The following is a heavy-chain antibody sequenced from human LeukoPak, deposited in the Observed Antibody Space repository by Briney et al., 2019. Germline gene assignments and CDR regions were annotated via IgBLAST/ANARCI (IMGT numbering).Heavy chain of an antibody. CDR3: ARDLCSTTNCPEYYYYGMDV. V-gene: IGHV1-18*01. Sequence: ASVKVSCKASGYTFTSYGISWVRQAPGQGLEWMGWISGYNVNTNYAQKLQVRVTMTTDTSTSTAYMELRSLRSDDTAIYYCARDLCSTTNCPEYYYYGMDVWGQGTTVTVSS. J-gene: IGHJ6*02. CDR1: GYTFTSYG. D-gene: IGHD2-2*01. CDR2: ISGYNVNT.